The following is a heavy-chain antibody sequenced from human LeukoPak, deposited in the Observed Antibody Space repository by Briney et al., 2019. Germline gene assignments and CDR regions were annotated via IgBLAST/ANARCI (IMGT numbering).Heavy chain of an antibody. Sequence: SETLSLTCTVSDGSISSYYWSWIRQPPGKGLEWIGYIYYSGSTNYNPSLKSRVTISVDTSKNQFSLKLSSVTAADTAVYYCARGAPSGELQMWAFDIWGQGTMVTVSS. D-gene: IGHD1-26*01. J-gene: IGHJ3*02. V-gene: IGHV4-59*01. CDR1: DGSISSYY. CDR3: ARGAPSGELQMWAFDI. CDR2: IYYSGST.